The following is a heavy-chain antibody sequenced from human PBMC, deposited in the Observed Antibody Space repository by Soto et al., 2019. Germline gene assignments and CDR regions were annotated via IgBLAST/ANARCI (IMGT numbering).Heavy chain of an antibody. CDR1: GFTFSNYA. J-gene: IGHJ4*02. CDR2: ITNTGGDA. Sequence: GGCLRLSCAASGFTFSNYAMNWVRQAPGKGLEWVSVITNTGGDALYADSVKGRFTISRDNSKNTLYLQMNSLRAEDATIYYCAIATGESYPVSRVFDYWGQGTRVTVSS. V-gene: IGHV3-23*01. D-gene: IGHD1-26*01. CDR3: AIATGESYPVSRVFDY.